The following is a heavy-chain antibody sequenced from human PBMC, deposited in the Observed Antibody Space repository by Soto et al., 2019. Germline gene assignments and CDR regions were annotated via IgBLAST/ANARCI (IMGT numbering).Heavy chain of an antibody. CDR3: AKTRGGGAVVPDY. Sequence: QVPLVESGGGVVQPGRSLRLSCAASGFSFTTYGMHWVRQAPGEGLEWVAVIWYDGTNKYYADSVKGRFTISRDTSKNPLYLKSNSLRAEDTAVYYCAKTRGGGAVVPDYWGQGTLVTVSS. D-gene: IGHD2-21*01. CDR1: GFSFTTYG. CDR2: IWYDGTNK. V-gene: IGHV3-33*06. J-gene: IGHJ4*02.